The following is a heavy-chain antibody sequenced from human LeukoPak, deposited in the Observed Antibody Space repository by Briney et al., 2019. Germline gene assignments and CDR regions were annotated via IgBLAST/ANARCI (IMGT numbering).Heavy chain of an antibody. CDR3: ARDLGDYYDSSGYSDDAFDI. V-gene: IGHV4-31*03. CDR2: IYYSGST. Sequence: SQTLPLTCTVSGGSISSGGYYWSWIRQHPGRGLEWIGYIYYSGSTYYNPSLKSRVTISVDTSKNQFSLKLSSVTAADTAVYYCARDLGDYYDSSGYSDDAFDIWGQGTMVTVSS. D-gene: IGHD3-22*01. CDR1: GGSISSGGYY. J-gene: IGHJ3*02.